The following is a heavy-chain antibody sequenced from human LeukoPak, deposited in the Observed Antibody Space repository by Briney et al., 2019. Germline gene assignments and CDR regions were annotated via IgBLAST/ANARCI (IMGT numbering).Heavy chain of an antibody. CDR3: ARHTRLDKSSLSWADY. CDR1: GGSISSYY. Sequence: PSETLSLTCTVSGGSISSYYWSWIRQPPGKGLEWIGYIYYSGSTNYNPSLKSRVTISVDTSKNQFSLKLSSVTAADTAVYYRARHTRLDKSSLSWADYWGQGTLVTVSS. CDR2: IYYSGST. V-gene: IGHV4-59*08. D-gene: IGHD2-2*03. J-gene: IGHJ4*02.